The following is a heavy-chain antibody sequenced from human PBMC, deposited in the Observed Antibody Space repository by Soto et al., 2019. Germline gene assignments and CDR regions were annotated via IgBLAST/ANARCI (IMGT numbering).Heavy chain of an antibody. D-gene: IGHD2-15*01. CDR1: GFSVSTSGVG. V-gene: IGHV2-5*02. CDR2: IYWDNDK. J-gene: IGHJ6*02. Sequence: QITLKESGPPLVKPTQTLTLTCTFSGFSVSTSGVGVAWIRQSPGKALEWLALIYWDNDKRYSPFLQSRVTITKDTSKQQVVLTMTNMDPVDTATYYCAHKGGRGAGMDVWGQGTTVTVSS. CDR3: AHKGGRGAGMDV.